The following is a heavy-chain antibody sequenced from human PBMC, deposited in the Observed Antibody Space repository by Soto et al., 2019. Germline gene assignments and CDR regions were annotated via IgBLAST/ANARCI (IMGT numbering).Heavy chain of an antibody. CDR2: MSYDGSNK. Sequence: QVQLVESGGGVVQPGRSLRLSCAASGFTFSSYAMHWVRRAPGKGLEWMAVMSYDGSNKYYADSVKGRFTISRDNSKNALYLHMSSLRTEDTALYYCAGDGGAYWGEGTLVIVSS. D-gene: IGHD3-16*01. J-gene: IGHJ4*02. V-gene: IGHV3-30-3*01. CDR3: AGDGGAY. CDR1: GFTFSSYA.